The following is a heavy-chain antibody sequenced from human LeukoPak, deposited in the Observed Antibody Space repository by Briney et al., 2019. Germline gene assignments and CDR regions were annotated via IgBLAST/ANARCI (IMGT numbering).Heavy chain of an antibody. D-gene: IGHD4-17*01. CDR2: INIDESIT. Sequence: PGGSLRLPCAASGFTFSSYWMHWVRQAPGKGLVWVSRINIDESITTYADSAKGRFTISRDNAKNTLYLQMDSLRAEDTAVYYCVRDVTTVLDYWGQGTLVTVSS. J-gene: IGHJ4*02. CDR3: VRDVTTVLDY. CDR1: GFTFSSYW. V-gene: IGHV3-74*01.